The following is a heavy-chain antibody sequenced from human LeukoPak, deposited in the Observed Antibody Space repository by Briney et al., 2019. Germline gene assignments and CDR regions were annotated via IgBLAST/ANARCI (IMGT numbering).Heavy chain of an antibody. CDR2: IYYSGST. V-gene: IGHV4-39*01. Sequence: SETLSLTCTVSGGSISSSSYYWGWIRQPPGKGLEWIGSIYYSGSTYYNPSLKSRVTISVDTSKDQFSLKLSSVTAADTAVYYCARHLADDSSGYYKDYWGQGTLVTVSS. CDR1: GGSISSSSYY. J-gene: IGHJ4*02. CDR3: ARHLADDSSGYYKDY. D-gene: IGHD3-22*01.